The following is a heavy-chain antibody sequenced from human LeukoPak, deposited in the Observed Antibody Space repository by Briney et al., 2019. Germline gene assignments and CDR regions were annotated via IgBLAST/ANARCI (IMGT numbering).Heavy chain of an antibody. CDR2: IWYDGSNK. CDR3: ARAGIAAVGTNFDY. Sequence: GGSLRLSCAASGFTFSSYGIHWVRQAPGKGLEWVAVIWYDGSNKYYADSVKGRFTISRDNSKNTLYLQMNSLRGEDTAVYYCARAGIAAVGTNFDYWGQGTMVTVAS. J-gene: IGHJ4*02. V-gene: IGHV3-33*01. D-gene: IGHD6-13*01. CDR1: GFTFSSYG.